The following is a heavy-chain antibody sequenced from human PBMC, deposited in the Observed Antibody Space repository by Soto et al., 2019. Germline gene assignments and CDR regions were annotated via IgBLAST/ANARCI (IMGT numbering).Heavy chain of an antibody. V-gene: IGHV3-30*18. J-gene: IGHJ6*02. CDR1: GFAFSSYG. CDR2: ISYDGTDK. CDR3: VKERYAQLWLEDSGMDG. Sequence: QVQLVESGGGVVQPGRSLRLSCAACGFAFSSYGIHWVRQAPGKGLEWVALISYDGTDKYYADSVKGRFTISRENSKKTLYVQRRSLGPEDTAVYYCVKERYAQLWLEDSGMDGWGQGTTVTV. D-gene: IGHD5-18*01.